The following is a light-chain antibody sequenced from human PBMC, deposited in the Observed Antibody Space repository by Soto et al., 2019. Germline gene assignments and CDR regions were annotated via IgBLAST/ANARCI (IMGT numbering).Light chain of an antibody. CDR2: VNN. J-gene: IGLJ3*02. CDR1: SSNIGAGYD. CDR3: QSYDSSLSTSGV. Sequence: QSVLTQPPSVSGAPGQRVTISCTGSSSNIGAGYDVHWYQQLPGTAPKLLIYVNNNRPSGVPDRFSASKSGTSASLVITGLKAEDEADYYCQSYDSSLSTSGVFGGGPKLTVL. V-gene: IGLV1-40*01.